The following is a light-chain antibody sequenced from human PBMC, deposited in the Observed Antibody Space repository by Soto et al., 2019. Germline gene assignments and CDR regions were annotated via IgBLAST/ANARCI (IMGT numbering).Light chain of an antibody. CDR3: LQHSDYPFT. CDR2: SAS. CDR1: QGIRDA. Sequence: DIQMTQSPSSLSSSVGDRVTITCRASQGIRDALVWYQQKPGKVPKRLIYSASTLQNGVPSRFSGSGSETVFTLTISSLQPEDFATYYCLQHSDYPFTFGQGTRLEI. V-gene: IGKV1-17*01. J-gene: IGKJ2*01.